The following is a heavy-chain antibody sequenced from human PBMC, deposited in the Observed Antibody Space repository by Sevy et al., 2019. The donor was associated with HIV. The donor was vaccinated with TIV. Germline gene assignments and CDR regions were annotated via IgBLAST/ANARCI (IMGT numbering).Heavy chain of an antibody. V-gene: IGHV4-59*01. J-gene: IGHJ6*02. CDR2: MYSGGST. CDR1: GGYISNYY. D-gene: IGHD2-2*01. Sequence: SETLSLMCTVSGGYISNYYWSWIRQPPGKGLEWIGYMYSGGSTNYNPSLSSRITMSVDTSKNLFSLKLTSVTAADTAVYYCARDQYCSSTSCFTRGYYYGMDVWGQGTTVTVSS. CDR3: ARDQYCSSTSCFTRGYYYGMDV.